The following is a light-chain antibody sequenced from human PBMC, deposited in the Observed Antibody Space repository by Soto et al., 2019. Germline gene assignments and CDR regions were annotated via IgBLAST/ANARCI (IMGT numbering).Light chain of an antibody. CDR1: QSVYSN. CDR3: QQYNNWPYT. V-gene: IGKV3-15*01. Sequence: EIVMTQSPATLSVSPGERATLSCRASQSVYSNLAWYQQKPGQAPRLLIYGASTRATGIAARISGSGSGTEFTLTISSLQSEDFAVYHCQQYNNWPYTFGQGTKLEIK. J-gene: IGKJ2*01. CDR2: GAS.